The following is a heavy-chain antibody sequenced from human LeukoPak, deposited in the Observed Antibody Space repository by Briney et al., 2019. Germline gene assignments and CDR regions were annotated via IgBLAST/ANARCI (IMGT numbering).Heavy chain of an antibody. CDR1: GGTFSSYA. Sequence: GASVKVSCKASGGTFSSYAISWVRQAPGQGLEWMGRIIPILGIANYAQKLQGRVTITADKSTSTAYMELSSLRSEDTAVYYCARLSVDTARSATDYWGQGTLVTVSS. D-gene: IGHD5-18*01. V-gene: IGHV1-69*04. J-gene: IGHJ4*02. CDR2: IIPILGIA. CDR3: ARLSVDTARSATDY.